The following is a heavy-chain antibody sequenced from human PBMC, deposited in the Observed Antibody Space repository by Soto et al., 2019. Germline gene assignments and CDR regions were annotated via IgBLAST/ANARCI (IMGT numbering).Heavy chain of an antibody. CDR3: ASIGYCSGGSCYFDWFDT. CDR1: GGTFSSYA. D-gene: IGHD2-15*01. V-gene: IGHV1-69*13. J-gene: IGHJ5*02. Sequence: GASVKVSCKASGGTFSSYAISWVRQAPGQGLEWMGGIIPIFGTANYAQKFQGRVTITADESTSTAYMELSSLRSEDTAVYYCASIGYCSGGSCYFDWFDTWGQGTLVTVSS. CDR2: IIPIFGTA.